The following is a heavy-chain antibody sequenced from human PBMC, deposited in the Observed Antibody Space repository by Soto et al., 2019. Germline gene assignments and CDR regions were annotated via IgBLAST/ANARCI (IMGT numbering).Heavy chain of an antibody. CDR1: GYTFTSYG. CDR2: MNAGNGNT. V-gene: IGHV1-18*01. CDR3: ARDRGYCSGGSCYWNWFDP. D-gene: IGHD2-15*01. J-gene: IGHJ5*02. Sequence: ASVKVSCKASGYTFTSYGISWVRQAPGQGLEWMGWMNAGNGNTKYSQKFQGRVTMTRDTSASTAYMELSSLRSEDTAVYYCARDRGYCSGGSCYWNWFDPWGQGTLVTVSS.